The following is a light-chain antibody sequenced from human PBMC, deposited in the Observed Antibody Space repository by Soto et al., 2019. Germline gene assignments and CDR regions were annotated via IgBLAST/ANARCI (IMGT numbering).Light chain of an antibody. CDR2: EVS. J-gene: IGLJ2*01. CDR1: SSDVGSYNL. CDR3: CSYAGSSTLVV. Sequence: QSVLTQPASVSGSPGQSITISCTGTSSDVGSYNLVSWYQQHPVKAPKLMIYEVSKRPSGVSNRFSGSKSGNTASLTISGLQAEDEADYYCCSYAGSSTLVVFGGGTKLTVL. V-gene: IGLV2-23*02.